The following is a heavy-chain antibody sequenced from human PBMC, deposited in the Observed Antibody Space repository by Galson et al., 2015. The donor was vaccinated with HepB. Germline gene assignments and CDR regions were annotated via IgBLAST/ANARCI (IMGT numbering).Heavy chain of an antibody. CDR3: AKEGFEATVGDVFDI. J-gene: IGHJ3*02. CDR1: GFTFSRYA. Sequence: SLRLSCAASGFTFSRYAMNWVRQAPEKGLEWVSTISGSGGDTYYGDSVKGRFTISRDNSKDTLYLQMNSLTGDDTAVYYCAKEGFEATVGDVFDIWGQGTMVTVSS. D-gene: IGHD4-11*01. V-gene: IGHV3-23*01. CDR2: ISGSGGDT.